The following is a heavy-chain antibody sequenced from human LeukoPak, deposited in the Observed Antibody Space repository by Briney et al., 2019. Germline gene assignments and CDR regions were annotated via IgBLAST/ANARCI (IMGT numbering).Heavy chain of an antibody. V-gene: IGHV4-59*01. CDR1: GGSISSYY. CDR3: ARGKYYDFWSGSPLYYYYYMDV. D-gene: IGHD3-3*01. CDR2: IYYSGST. J-gene: IGHJ6*03. Sequence: SETLSLTCTVSGGSISSYYWSWIRQPPGKGLEWIGYIYYSGSTNYKPSLKSRVTISVDTSKNQFSLKLSSVTAADTAVYYCARGKYYDFWSGSPLYYYYYMDVWGKGTTVTVSS.